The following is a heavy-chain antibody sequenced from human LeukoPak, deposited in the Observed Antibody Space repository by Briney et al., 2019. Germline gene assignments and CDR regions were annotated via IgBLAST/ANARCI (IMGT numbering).Heavy chain of an antibody. Sequence: ASVKLSCKASGYTFTSYGISWVRQAPGQGLEWMGWINPNSGGTNYAQKFQGRVTMTRDTSISTAYMELSRLRSDDTAVYYCAREDGAAAGRYYYYYMDVWGKGTTVTVSS. CDR2: INPNSGGT. CDR1: GYTFTSYG. D-gene: IGHD6-13*01. CDR3: AREDGAAAGRYYYYYMDV. J-gene: IGHJ6*03. V-gene: IGHV1-2*02.